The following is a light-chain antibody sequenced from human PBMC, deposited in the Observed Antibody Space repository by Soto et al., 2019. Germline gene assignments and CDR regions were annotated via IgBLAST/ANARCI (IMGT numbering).Light chain of an antibody. CDR1: SSDVGAYHS. CDR2: DVS. CDR3: ISFTVTGTVM. J-gene: IGLJ3*02. Sequence: QSALTQPASVSGSPGQSFTISCTGTSSDVGAYHSVSWYQQHPGKAPKLIIFDVSNRPSGVSDRFSGSKSGNTASLTISGVQAEEEADYYCISFTVTGTVMFGGGTKLTVL. V-gene: IGLV2-14*03.